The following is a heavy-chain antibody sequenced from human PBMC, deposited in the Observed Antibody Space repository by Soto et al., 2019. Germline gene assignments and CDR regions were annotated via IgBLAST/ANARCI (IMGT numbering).Heavy chain of an antibody. CDR2: ISAYNGNT. D-gene: IGHD2-15*01. CDR1: GYTFTSYG. V-gene: IGHV1-18*01. J-gene: IGHJ6*03. CDR3: ARWIGGGSCYSVPCYYYYYMDV. Sequence: ASVKVSCKASGYTFTSYGISWVRQAPGQGLEWMGWISAYNGNTNYAQKLQGRVTMTTDTSTSTAYMELRSLRSDDTAVYYCARWIGGGSCYSVPCYYYYYMDVWGKGTTVTVSS.